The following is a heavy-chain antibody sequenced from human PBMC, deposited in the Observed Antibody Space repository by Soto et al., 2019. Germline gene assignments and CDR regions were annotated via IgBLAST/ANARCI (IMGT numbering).Heavy chain of an antibody. V-gene: IGHV3-30*18. J-gene: IGHJ6*02. CDR1: GFTFSSYC. CDR2: ISYDGSNK. D-gene: IGHD3-3*01. CDR3: AKAHDTPLQYYDFPSYYYGTDV. Sequence: PGGALRLSCAASGFTFSSYCMHWVRQAPGKGLEWVAVISYDGSNKYYADSVKGRFTISRDNSKNTLYLQMNSLRAEDTAVYYCAKAHDTPLQYYDFPSYYYGTDVWCQGTTLPVS.